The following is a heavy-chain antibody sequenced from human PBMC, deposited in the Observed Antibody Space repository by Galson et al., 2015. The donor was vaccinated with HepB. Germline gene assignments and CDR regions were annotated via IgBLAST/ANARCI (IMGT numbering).Heavy chain of an antibody. D-gene: IGHD2-2*01. CDR2: ISSSSSYI. CDR3: ARRVPAARTYYMDV. J-gene: IGHJ6*03. V-gene: IGHV3-21*01. CDR1: GFTFSSYR. Sequence: SLRLSCAASGFTFSSYRMNWVRQAPGKGLEWVASISSSSSYIYYADSVKGRFTISSDNAKNSLYLQMNSLSAEDTAVYYCARRVPAARTYYMDVWGKGTTVTVSS.